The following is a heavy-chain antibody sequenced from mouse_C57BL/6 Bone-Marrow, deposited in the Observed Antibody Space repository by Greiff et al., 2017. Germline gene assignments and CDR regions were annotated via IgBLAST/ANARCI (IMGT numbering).Heavy chain of an antibody. Sequence: QVQLKESGPGLVAPSQSLSITCTVSGFSLTSYAISWVRQPPGKGLEWLGVIWTGGGTNYNSALKSRLSISKDNTKSQVFLTTNSLQTDDTARYYCARTYGCSYWYFDFWGPGTSVTVSS. CDR1: GFSLTSYA. D-gene: IGHD1-2*01. CDR2: IWTGGGT. J-gene: IGHJ1*01. CDR3: ARTYGCSYWYFDF. V-gene: IGHV2-9-1*01.